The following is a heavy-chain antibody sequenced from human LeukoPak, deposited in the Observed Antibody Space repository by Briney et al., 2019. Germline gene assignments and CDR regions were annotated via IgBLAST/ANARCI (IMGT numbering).Heavy chain of an antibody. D-gene: IGHD3-10*02. CDR1: GFTFSNYG. V-gene: IGHV3-30*02. Sequence: PGGSLRLSCTASGFTFSNYGMLWVRQAPGKGLEWVAFIRYDGRIKYYADSVKGRFTISRDNAKNSLYLQMNSLRAEDTAVYYCAELGITMIGGVWGKGTTVTISS. CDR2: IRYDGRIK. J-gene: IGHJ6*04. CDR3: AELGITMIGGV.